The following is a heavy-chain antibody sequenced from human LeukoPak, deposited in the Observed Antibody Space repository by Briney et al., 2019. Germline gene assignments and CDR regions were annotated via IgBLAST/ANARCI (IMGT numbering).Heavy chain of an antibody. CDR1: GGTLSSCA. Sequence: GASVKVSCKASGGTLSSCAISWVRQAPGQGLEWMGRIIPILGIANYAQKFQGRVTITADKSTSTAYMELSSLRSEDTAVYYCASSIAAAGDGDAFDIWGQGTMVTVSS. J-gene: IGHJ3*02. CDR3: ASSIAAAGDGDAFDI. CDR2: IIPILGIA. V-gene: IGHV1-69*04. D-gene: IGHD6-13*01.